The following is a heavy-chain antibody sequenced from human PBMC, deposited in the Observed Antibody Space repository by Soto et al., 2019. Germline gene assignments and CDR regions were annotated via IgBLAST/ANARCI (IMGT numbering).Heavy chain of an antibody. J-gene: IGHJ4*02. D-gene: IGHD3-10*01. CDR3: ARGLRGRNFDY. Sequence: ESGGGLVQPGGSLRLSCAASGFTFSSYDMHWVRQATGKGLEWVSAIGTAGDTYYPGSVKGRFTISRENAKNSLYLQMNSLRAGDTAVYYCARGLRGRNFDYWGQGTLVTVSS. CDR2: IGTAGDT. V-gene: IGHV3-13*01. CDR1: GFTFSSYD.